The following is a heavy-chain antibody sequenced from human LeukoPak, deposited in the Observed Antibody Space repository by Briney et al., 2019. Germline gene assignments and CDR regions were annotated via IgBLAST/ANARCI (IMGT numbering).Heavy chain of an antibody. CDR1: GYTFTGHY. CDR3: ASLDITMVRGVIISGAFDI. CDR2: INPNSDAT. D-gene: IGHD3-10*01. Sequence: ASVKVSCKASGYTFTGHYMHWVRQAPGQGLEWMGWINPNSDATKCAQKFQGRVTMTRDTSISTAYMELSRLRSDDTAVYYCASLDITMVRGVIISGAFDIWGQGTMVTVSS. J-gene: IGHJ3*02. V-gene: IGHV1-2*02.